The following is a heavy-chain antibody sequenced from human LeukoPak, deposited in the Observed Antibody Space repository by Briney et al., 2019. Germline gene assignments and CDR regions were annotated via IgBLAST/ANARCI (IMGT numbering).Heavy chain of an antibody. J-gene: IGHJ4*02. D-gene: IGHD3-9*01. CDR1: GGSFSGYY. CDR3: ARGSLRYFDWLSSRDRVAYFDY. CDR2: INHSGST. V-gene: IGHV4-34*01. Sequence: SETLSLTCAVYGGSFSGYYWSWIRQPPGKGLEWSGEINHSGSTNYNPSLKSRVTISVDTSKNQFSLKLSSVTAADTAVYYCARGSLRYFDWLSSRDRVAYFDYWGQGTLVTVSS.